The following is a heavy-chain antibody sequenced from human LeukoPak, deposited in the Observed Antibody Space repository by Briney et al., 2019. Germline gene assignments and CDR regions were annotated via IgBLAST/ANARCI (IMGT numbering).Heavy chain of an antibody. Sequence: PGGTLRLSCAASGFTFSSYGMHWVRQAPGKGLEWMAFIRFDGSKENYADSVKGRFTISRDNSKNTLYVQMNSLTADDTAVYYCAKDRVIHSGWYFGFDYWGQGTLVTVSS. CDR3: AKDRVIHSGWYFGFDY. J-gene: IGHJ4*02. V-gene: IGHV3-30*02. D-gene: IGHD6-19*01. CDR2: IRFDGSKE. CDR1: GFTFSSYG.